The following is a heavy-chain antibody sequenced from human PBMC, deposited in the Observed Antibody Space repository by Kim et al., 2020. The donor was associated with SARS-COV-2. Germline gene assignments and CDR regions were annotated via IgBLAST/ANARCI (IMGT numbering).Heavy chain of an antibody. Sequence: LKSRVTISVDTSKNQFSLKLSSVTAADTAVYYCARGRSIAAAGTLYYFDYWGQGTLVTVSS. D-gene: IGHD6-13*01. V-gene: IGHV4-34*01. CDR3: ARGRSIAAAGTLYYFDY. J-gene: IGHJ4*02.